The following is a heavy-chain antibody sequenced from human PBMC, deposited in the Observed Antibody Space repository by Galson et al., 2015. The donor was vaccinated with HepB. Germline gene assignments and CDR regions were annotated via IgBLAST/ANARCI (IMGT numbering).Heavy chain of an antibody. V-gene: IGHV1-69*13. Sequence: SVKVSCKASGGTFSSYAISWVRQAPGQGLEWMGGIIPIFGTANYAQKFQGRVTITADESTSTAYMELSSLRSEDTAVYYCARDSTTRDGYNLGGYYYYGMDVWGQGTTVTVSS. CDR3: ARDSTTRDGYNLGGYYYYGMDV. CDR1: GGTFSSYA. J-gene: IGHJ6*02. CDR2: IIPIFGTA. D-gene: IGHD5-24*01.